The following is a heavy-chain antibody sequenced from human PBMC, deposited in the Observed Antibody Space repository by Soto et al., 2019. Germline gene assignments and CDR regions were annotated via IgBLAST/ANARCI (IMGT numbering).Heavy chain of an antibody. CDR2: MNPNSGNT. CDR3: ARTLYGDNVDY. V-gene: IGHV1-8*01. CDR1: GYTFISYD. D-gene: IGHD4-17*01. J-gene: IGHJ4*02. Sequence: QVQLVQSGAEVRKPGASVKVSSKASGYTFISYDINWVRQAAGQGLEWMGWMNPNSGNTGYAQKFQGSVTMTRNTSISTAYMELSSLRSEDTAVYYCARTLYGDNVDYWGQGTLVTVSS.